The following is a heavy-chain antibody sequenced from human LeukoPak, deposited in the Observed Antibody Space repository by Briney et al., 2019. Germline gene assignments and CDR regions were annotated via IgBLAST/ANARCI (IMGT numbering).Heavy chain of an antibody. V-gene: IGHV3-23*01. CDR1: GFTFSSYA. CDR2: ISGSGGST. D-gene: IGHD6-19*01. Sequence: GGSLRLSCAASGFTFSSYAMSWVRQAPGKGLEWVSAISGSGGSTYYADSVKGRFTISRDNSKNTLYLQMNSLRAEDTAVYYCAKDAVPRRSGRSYSDYWGQGTLVTVSS. CDR3: AKDAVPRRSGRSYSDY. J-gene: IGHJ4*02.